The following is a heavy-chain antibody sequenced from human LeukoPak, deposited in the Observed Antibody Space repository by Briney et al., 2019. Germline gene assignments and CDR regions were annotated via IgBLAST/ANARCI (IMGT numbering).Heavy chain of an antibody. Sequence: PGGSLRLSCAASGFTFSSYGMHWVRQAPGKGLEWVAFIRYDGSNKYYADSVKGRFTISRDNSKNTLYLQMNSLRAEDTAVYYCAKIASIVGATTWGTDFDYWGRGTLVTVSS. V-gene: IGHV3-30*02. D-gene: IGHD1-26*01. CDR2: IRYDGSNK. CDR1: GFTFSSYG. J-gene: IGHJ4*02. CDR3: AKIASIVGATTWGTDFDY.